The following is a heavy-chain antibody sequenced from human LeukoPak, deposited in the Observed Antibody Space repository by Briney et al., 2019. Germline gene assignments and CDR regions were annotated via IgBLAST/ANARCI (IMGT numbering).Heavy chain of an antibody. J-gene: IGHJ6*03. CDR3: AREVVGVVPAATQYYYYYMDV. D-gene: IGHD2-2*01. V-gene: IGHV1-2*02. Sequence: ASVPVSCKASGYTFTGYYMHWGRQAPGQGLEWMGWINPSSGGTNYAQKFQGRVTMTRDTSISTAYMELSRLRSDDTAVYYCAREVVGVVPAATQYYYYYMDVWGKGTTVTVSS. CDR1: GYTFTGYY. CDR2: INPSSGGT.